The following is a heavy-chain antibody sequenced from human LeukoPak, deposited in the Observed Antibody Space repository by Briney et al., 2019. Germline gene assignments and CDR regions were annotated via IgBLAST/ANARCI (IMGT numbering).Heavy chain of an antibody. CDR3: ARSSSSWYGMDV. D-gene: IGHD6-13*01. CDR1: GGSITSYY. Sequence: SETLSLTCTVSGGSITSYYWSWIRQPPGKGLEWFGYIYYSGNTNYNPSLKSRVTISVDTSKNQFSLKLSSVTAADTAVYYCARSSSSWYGMDVWGQGTTVTVSS. J-gene: IGHJ6*02. V-gene: IGHV4-59*01. CDR2: IYYSGNT.